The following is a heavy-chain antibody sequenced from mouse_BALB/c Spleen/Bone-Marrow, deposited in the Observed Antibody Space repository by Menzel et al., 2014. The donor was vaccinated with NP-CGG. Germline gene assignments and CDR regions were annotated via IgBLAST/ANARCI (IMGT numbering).Heavy chain of an antibody. Sequence: QVQLKQSGPELVKPWASVKMSCKASGYTFTSYFIHWVKQRPGQGLEWIGWIYPGDGSTKYNEKFKVKTTLTADKSSSTAYTFLSSLTSEDSAIYFCAYYRYDEYFDVWGAGTTVTVSS. D-gene: IGHD2-14*01. CDR3: AYYRYDEYFDV. V-gene: IGHV1S56*01. CDR2: IYPGDGST. J-gene: IGHJ1*01. CDR1: GYTFTSYF.